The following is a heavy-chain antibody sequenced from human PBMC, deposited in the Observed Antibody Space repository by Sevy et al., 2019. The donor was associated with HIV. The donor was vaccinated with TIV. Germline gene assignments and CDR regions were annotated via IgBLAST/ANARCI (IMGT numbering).Heavy chain of an antibody. Sequence: GGSLRLSCAAAGFNFNNYAMTWVRQAPGKGLEWVSGISFIGSKTYYAESVKGRFSISRDPSKNTLYLKMNNVRVEDTAVYFCAKTPFMDFWNDYYSFYFDFWGQGTLVTVSS. V-gene: IGHV3-23*01. CDR3: AKTPFMDFWNDYYSFYFDF. CDR2: ISFIGSKT. CDR1: GFNFNNYA. J-gene: IGHJ4*02. D-gene: IGHD3-3*01.